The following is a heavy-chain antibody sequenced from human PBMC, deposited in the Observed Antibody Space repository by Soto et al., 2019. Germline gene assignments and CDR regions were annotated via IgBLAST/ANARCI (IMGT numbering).Heavy chain of an antibody. V-gene: IGHV3-15*07. CDR1: GFTFSNAW. D-gene: IGHD1-26*01. CDR2: IKSKTDGGTT. J-gene: IGHJ6*02. CDR3: TTAPLYSGSYYDSYYYYGMDV. Sequence: GGSLRLSCAASGFTFSNAWMNWVRQAPGKGLEWVGRIKSKTDGGTTDYAAPVKGRFTISRDDSKNTLYLQMNSLKTEDTAVYYCTTAPLYSGSYYDSYYYYGMDVWGQGTTVTVSS.